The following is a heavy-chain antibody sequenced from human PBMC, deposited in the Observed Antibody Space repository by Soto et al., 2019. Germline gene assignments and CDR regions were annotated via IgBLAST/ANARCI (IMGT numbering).Heavy chain of an antibody. CDR3: ARDFTSDDSSGLWELPGY. V-gene: IGHV3-33*01. CDR1: GFTFSSYG. Sequence: TGGSLRLSCAASGFTFSSYGMHWVRQAPGKGLEWVAVIWYDGSNKYYADSGKGRFTISRDNSKNTLYLQMNSLRAEDTAVYYCARDFTSDDSSGLWELPGYWGQGTLVTVSS. D-gene: IGHD3-22*01. J-gene: IGHJ4*02. CDR2: IWYDGSNK.